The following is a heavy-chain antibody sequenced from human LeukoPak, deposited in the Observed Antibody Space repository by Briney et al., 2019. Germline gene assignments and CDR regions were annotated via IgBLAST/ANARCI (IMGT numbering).Heavy chain of an antibody. CDR3: ARSGVPIVYSYGNFDY. J-gene: IGHJ4*02. CDR2: ISAYNGNT. D-gene: IGHD5-18*01. CDR1: GYTFTSYG. Sequence: ASVKVSCKASGYTFTSYGISWVRQAPGQGLEWMGWISAYNGNTNYAQKLQGRVTMTTDTSTSTAYMELRSLRSDDTAVYYCARSGVPIVYSYGNFDYWGQGTLVTVSS. V-gene: IGHV1-18*01.